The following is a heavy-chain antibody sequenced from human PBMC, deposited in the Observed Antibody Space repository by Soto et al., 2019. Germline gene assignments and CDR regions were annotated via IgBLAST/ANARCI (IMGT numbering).Heavy chain of an antibody. Sequence: QITLKESSPTLVKPTQTLTLTCSFSGFSLYTGGVGVGWIRQPPGKALEWLALLYWDDTRRYSPSLKNTLTIAKDTSETQVVLTVTDTGPVDTGTYFCAHYTTDTYFDVWGKGATVNVSS. D-gene: IGHD1-1*01. CDR2: LYWDDTR. J-gene: IGHJ6*04. V-gene: IGHV2-5*02. CDR3: AHYTTDTYFDV. CDR1: GFSLYTGGVG.